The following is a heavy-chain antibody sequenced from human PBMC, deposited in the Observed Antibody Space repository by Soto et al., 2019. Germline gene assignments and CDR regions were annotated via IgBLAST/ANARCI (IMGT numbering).Heavy chain of an antibody. CDR1: GYTFASHG. V-gene: IGHV1-18*04. CDR3: ARTHWQPDYMEGFDS. Sequence: ASVQVSCKTSGYTFASHGVSWVRPAPGQGLEWMGWISGYNGDTKYAQRLQGRVTMTTDSDASTAYMDLSSLRSDDTAVYYCARTHWQPDYMEGFDSWGQGTLVTVSS. D-gene: IGHD3-16*01. CDR2: ISGYNGDT. J-gene: IGHJ4*02.